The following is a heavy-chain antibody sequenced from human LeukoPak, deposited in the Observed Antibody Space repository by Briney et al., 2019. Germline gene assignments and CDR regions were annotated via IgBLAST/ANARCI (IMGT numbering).Heavy chain of an antibody. CDR3: ARALHYYDSSGYYYSDY. V-gene: IGHV1-18*01. D-gene: IGHD3-22*01. CDR2: ISAYNGNT. Sequence: ASVRVSCKASGYTFTSYGISWVRQAPGQGLEWMGWISAYNGNTNYAQKPQGRVTMTTDTSTSTAYMELRSLRSDDTAVYYCARALHYYDSSGYYYSDYWGQGTLVTVSS. J-gene: IGHJ4*02. CDR1: GYTFTSYG.